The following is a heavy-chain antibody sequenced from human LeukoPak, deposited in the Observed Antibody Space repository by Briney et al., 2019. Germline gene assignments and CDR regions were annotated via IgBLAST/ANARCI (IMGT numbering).Heavy chain of an antibody. D-gene: IGHD3-16*01. CDR1: GGSISSYY. CDR2: IYYSGST. CDR3: ARGGFRGHIGY. J-gene: IGHJ4*02. Sequence: SETLSLTCTVSGGSISSYYWSWIRQPPGKGLEWIGYIYYSGSTNYNPSLKSRVTISVDTSKNQFSLKLSSVTAADTAVYYCARGGFRGHIGYWGQGTLVTVSS. V-gene: IGHV4-59*01.